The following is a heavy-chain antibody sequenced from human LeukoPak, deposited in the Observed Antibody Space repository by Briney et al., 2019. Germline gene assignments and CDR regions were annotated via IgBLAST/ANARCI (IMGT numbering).Heavy chain of an antibody. V-gene: IGHV5-51*01. D-gene: IGHD6-19*01. CDR3: ARRDSSGWYLFDY. J-gene: IGHJ4*02. CDR1: GYTFTSYW. Sequence: GESLNISCKASGYTFTSYWIGWVRQMPGKGLEWMGIIYPGDSDTRYSPSFQGQVTISADKSISTAYLQWSSLKASDTAMYYCARRDSSGWYLFDYWGQGTLVTVSS. CDR2: IYPGDSDT.